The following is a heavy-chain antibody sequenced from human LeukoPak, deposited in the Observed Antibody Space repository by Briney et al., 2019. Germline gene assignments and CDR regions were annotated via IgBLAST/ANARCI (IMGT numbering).Heavy chain of an antibody. CDR1: GGSISSSSYY. V-gene: IGHV4-61*01. CDR3: ARDGRGYCSGGSCYSPYNWFDP. J-gene: IGHJ5*02. D-gene: IGHD2-15*01. Sequence: SETLSLTCTVSGGSISSSSYYWGWIRQPPGKGLEWIGYIYYSGSTNYNPSLKSRVTISVDTSKNQFSLKLSSVTAADTAVYYCARDGRGYCSGGSCYSPYNWFDPWGQGTLVAVSS. CDR2: IYYSGST.